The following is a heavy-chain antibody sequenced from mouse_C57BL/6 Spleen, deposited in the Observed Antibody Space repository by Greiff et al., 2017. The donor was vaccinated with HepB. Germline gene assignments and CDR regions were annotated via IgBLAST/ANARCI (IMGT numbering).Heavy chain of an antibody. CDR1: GYTFTDYE. V-gene: IGHV1-15*01. Sequence: QVHVKQSGAELVRPGASVTLSCKASGYTFTDYEMHWVKQTPVHGLEWIGAIDPETGGTAYNQKFKGKAILTADKSSSTAYMELRSLTSEDSAVYYCTRGTVYYYGSSYYFDYWGQGTTLTVSS. CDR3: TRGTVYYYGSSYYFDY. CDR2: IDPETGGT. D-gene: IGHD1-1*01. J-gene: IGHJ2*01.